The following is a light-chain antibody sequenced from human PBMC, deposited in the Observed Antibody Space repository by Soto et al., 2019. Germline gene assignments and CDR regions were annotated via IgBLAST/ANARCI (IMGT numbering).Light chain of an antibody. CDR1: SSDVGGYIY. J-gene: IGLJ1*01. Sequence: QSALAQPASVSGSPGQSITISCTGTSSDVGGYIYVSWYQQHPGKAPQVMIYDVSNRPSGVSYRFSASKSGNTASLTISWLQAEDEADYFCSSYTSSGTYVFGTGTKVTVL. CDR3: SSYTSSGTYV. V-gene: IGLV2-14*01. CDR2: DVS.